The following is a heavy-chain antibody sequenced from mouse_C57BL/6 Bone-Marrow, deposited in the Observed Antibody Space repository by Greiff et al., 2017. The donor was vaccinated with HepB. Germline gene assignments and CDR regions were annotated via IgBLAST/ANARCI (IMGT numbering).Heavy chain of an antibody. CDR3: ARDKGFTTGLYAMDY. J-gene: IGHJ4*01. CDR2: INYDGSST. CDR1: GFTFSDYY. V-gene: IGHV5-16*01. D-gene: IGHD1-1*01. Sequence: EVMLVESEGGLVQPGSSMKLSCTASGFTFSDYYMAWVRQVPEKGLEWVANINYDGSSTYYLDSLKSRFIILRDNAKNILYLQMSSLKSEDTATYYWARDKGFTTGLYAMDYWGQGTSVTVSS.